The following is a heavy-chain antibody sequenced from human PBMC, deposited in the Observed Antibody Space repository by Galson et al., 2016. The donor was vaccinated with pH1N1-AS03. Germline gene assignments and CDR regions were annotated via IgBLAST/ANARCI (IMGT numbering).Heavy chain of an antibody. CDR1: GYTFPNFG. D-gene: IGHD2-15*01. CDR2: ITPVLNIL. J-gene: IGHJ3*02. Sequence: VKVSCKASGYTFPNFGMSWVRQAPGQGLEWMGMITPVLNILDYAQKFQVRVTITADKSTTTAYMELTNLRSDDTALSYCAKGYSATPSATFDIWGQGTLVTVSS. CDR3: AKGYSATPSATFDI. V-gene: IGHV1-18*04.